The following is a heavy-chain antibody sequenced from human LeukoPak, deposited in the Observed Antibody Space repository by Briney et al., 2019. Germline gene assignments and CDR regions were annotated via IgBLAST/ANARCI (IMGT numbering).Heavy chain of an antibody. CDR1: GYTFTSYA. V-gene: IGHV1-3*01. CDR2: INAGNGNT. J-gene: IGHJ4*02. CDR3: ARARRQWLVPQWPHAFDY. D-gene: IGHD6-19*01. Sequence: GASVKVSCKASGYTFTSYAMHWVRQAPGQRLEWMGWINAGNGNTKYSQKFQGRVTITRDTSASTAYMELSSLRSEDTAVYYCARARRQWLVPQWPHAFDYWGQGTLVTVSS.